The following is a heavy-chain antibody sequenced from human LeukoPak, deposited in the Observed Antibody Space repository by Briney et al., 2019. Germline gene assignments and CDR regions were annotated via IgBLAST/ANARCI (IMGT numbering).Heavy chain of an antibody. V-gene: IGHV4-59*01. D-gene: IGHD5-24*01. CDR1: GGSISSYY. Sequence: KPSETLSLTCTVSGGSISSYYWSWIRQPPGKGLEWIGYIYYSGSTNYNPSLKSRVTISVDTSKNQFSLKLSSVTAADTAVYYCARVQDGYNFGFDYWGQGTLVTVSS. CDR3: ARVQDGYNFGFDY. J-gene: IGHJ4*02. CDR2: IYYSGST.